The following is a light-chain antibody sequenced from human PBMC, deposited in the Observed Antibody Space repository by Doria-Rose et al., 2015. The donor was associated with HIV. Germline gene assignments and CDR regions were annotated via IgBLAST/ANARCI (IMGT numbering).Light chain of an antibody. CDR1: SNIGNNY. Sequence: SNIGNNYVSWYQHVPGTAPQLLIYDNDIRPSGVPDRFSGSKSGTSATLGITGLQTGDEADYYCGTYDTSLSALIFGGGTRLTVL. J-gene: IGLJ2*01. CDR2: DND. CDR3: GTYDTSLSALI. V-gene: IGLV1-51*01.